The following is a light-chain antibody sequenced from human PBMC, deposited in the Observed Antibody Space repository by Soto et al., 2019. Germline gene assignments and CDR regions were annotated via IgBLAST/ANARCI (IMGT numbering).Light chain of an antibody. CDR2: VPT. Sequence: DLQLTQSPSSLFASLGDRVTISCRASQSIGTYLNWFLQKPGKAPKLPIYVPTSLQSGAPSRSSGAGSGTEFARTISSLQPEGVGIYYCHQSDSTPQTFGQGTRV. V-gene: IGKV1-39*01. CDR3: HQSDSTPQT. CDR1: QSIGTY. J-gene: IGKJ1*01.